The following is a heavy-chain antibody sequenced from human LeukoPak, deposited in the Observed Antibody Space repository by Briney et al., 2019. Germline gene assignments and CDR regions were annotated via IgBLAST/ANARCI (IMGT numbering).Heavy chain of an antibody. CDR3: ARDGRYSGTYLDY. D-gene: IGHD1-26*01. CDR2: ISGHTANT. J-gene: IGHJ4*02. V-gene: IGHV1-18*01. Sequence: GASVKVSCKTSGYIFKNYGVSWVRQAPGQGLGWMGWISGHTANTKYAETVQARVTMITDTSTTTVYMEMRSLRSDDTAVYFCARDGRYSGTYLDYWGQGTLVTVSS. CDR1: GYIFKNYG.